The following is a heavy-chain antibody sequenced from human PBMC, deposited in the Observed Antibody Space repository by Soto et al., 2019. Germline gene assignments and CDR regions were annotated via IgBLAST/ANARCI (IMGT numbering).Heavy chain of an antibody. Sequence: QVQLVESGGGVVQPGRSLRLSCAASGFTFSSYGMHWVRQAAGKGLEWVAVITYDGSNKYYADSVKGRVTISTDNSKNRLCLRMYGLTAEDTAVYYCAKDSAGYSFGPFGYLGQRSLVALAS. CDR3: AKDSAGYSFGPFGY. CDR1: GFTFSSYG. V-gene: IGHV3-30*18. D-gene: IGHD3-9*01. J-gene: IGHJ4*02. CDR2: ITYDGSNK.